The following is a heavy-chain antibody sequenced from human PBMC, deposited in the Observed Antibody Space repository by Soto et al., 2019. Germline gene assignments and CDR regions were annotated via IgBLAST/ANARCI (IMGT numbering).Heavy chain of an antibody. CDR1: GFTFSSYG. D-gene: IGHD2-8*01. CDR3: AKAPVFSS. CDR2: ISYDGSNK. V-gene: IGHV3-30*18. Sequence: QVQLVESGGGVVQPGRSLRLSCAASGFTFSSYGMHWVRQAQGKGLEWVAVISYDGSNKYYADSVKGRFTISRDNSKNTLYLQINSLRAEDTAVYYCAKAPVFSSWGQGTLVTVSS. J-gene: IGHJ5*02.